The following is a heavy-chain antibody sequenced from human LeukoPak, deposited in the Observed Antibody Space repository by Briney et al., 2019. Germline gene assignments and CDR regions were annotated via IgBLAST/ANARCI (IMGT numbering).Heavy chain of an antibody. Sequence: PSETLSLTCSVSGGSISGYYWSWIRQPPGKGLEWIGYIYCSGSTNYNPSLKSRVTISVDTSKNQFSLKLSSVTAADTAVYYCARLNTFGGVIRFDYWGQGTLVTVSS. CDR2: IYCSGST. J-gene: IGHJ4*02. CDR1: GGSISGYY. V-gene: IGHV4-59*01. CDR3: ARLNTFGGVIRFDY. D-gene: IGHD3-16*02.